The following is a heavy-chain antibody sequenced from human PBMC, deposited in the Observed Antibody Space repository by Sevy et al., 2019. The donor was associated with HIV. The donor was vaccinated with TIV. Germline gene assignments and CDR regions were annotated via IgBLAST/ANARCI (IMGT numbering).Heavy chain of an antibody. V-gene: IGHV3-7*01. CDR2: IKQDGSEK. CDR3: ARGGEAYYYDSSGYMGFGY. CDR1: GFTFSSYW. J-gene: IGHJ4*02. Sequence: GGSLRLSCAASGFTFSSYWMSWVRQAPGKGLEWVANIKQDGSEKYYVDSVKGRFTISRDNAKNSLYLQRNSLGAEDTAVYYCARGGEAYYYDSSGYMGFGYWGQGTLVTVSS. D-gene: IGHD3-22*01.